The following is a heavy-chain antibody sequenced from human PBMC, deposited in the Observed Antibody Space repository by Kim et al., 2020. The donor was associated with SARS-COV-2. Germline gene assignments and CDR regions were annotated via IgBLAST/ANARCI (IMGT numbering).Heavy chain of an antibody. D-gene: IGHD6-13*01. CDR1: GYTFTSYG. Sequence: ASVKVSCKASGYTFTSYGISWVRQAPGQGLEWMGWISAYNGNTNYAQKLQGRVTMTTDTSTRTAYMELRSLRSDDTAVYYCARHWSIAAAGAGWFDPWGQGTLVPVSS. CDR3: ARHWSIAAAGAGWFDP. CDR2: ISAYNGNT. J-gene: IGHJ5*02. V-gene: IGHV1-18*01.